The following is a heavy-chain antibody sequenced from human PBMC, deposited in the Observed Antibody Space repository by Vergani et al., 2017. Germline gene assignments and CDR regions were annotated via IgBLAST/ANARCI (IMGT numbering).Heavy chain of an antibody. CDR2: IAYDGSKK. CDR1: GFTFSSYG. CDR3: AKDRRLGTNYMDV. V-gene: IGHV3-30*18. J-gene: IGHJ6*03. Sequence: QVQLVESGGGVVQPWRSLRLSCAASGFTFSSYGMHWVRQAPGKGLEWVEVIAYDGSKKYYADSVKGRFTIYRDNSKNTLYLQMNSLRAEDTAVYYCAKDRRLGTNYMDVWDKGTTVTVSS. D-gene: IGHD7-27*01.